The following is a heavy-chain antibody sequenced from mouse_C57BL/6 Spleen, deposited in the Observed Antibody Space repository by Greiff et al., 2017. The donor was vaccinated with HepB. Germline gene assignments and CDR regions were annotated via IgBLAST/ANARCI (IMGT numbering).Heavy chain of an antibody. CDR1: GFNIKDDY. CDR3: TKGVSNSDD. J-gene: IGHJ2*01. D-gene: IGHD1-3*01. V-gene: IGHV14-4*01. Sequence: VQLQQSGAELVRPGASVKLSCTASGFNIKDDYMHWVKQRPEQGLEWIGWIDPENGDTEYASKFQGKATITADTSSNTAYLQLSSLTSEDTAVYYCTKGVSNSDDWGQGTTLTVSS. CDR2: IDPENGDT.